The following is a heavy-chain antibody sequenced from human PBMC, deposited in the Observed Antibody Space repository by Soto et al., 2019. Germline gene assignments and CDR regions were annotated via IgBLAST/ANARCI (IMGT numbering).Heavy chain of an antibody. V-gene: IGHV1-2*04. CDR1: GYTLTGYY. Sequence: ASVKASCTASGYTLTGYYRHWVRQAPGQGLEWMGWINPNSGGTNYAQKFQGWVTMTRDTSISTAYMELSRLRSDDTAVYYCAGSSYYDILTGYSPHDAFDIWGQGTMVTVS. CDR3: AGSSYYDILTGYSPHDAFDI. J-gene: IGHJ3*02. D-gene: IGHD3-9*01. CDR2: INPNSGGT.